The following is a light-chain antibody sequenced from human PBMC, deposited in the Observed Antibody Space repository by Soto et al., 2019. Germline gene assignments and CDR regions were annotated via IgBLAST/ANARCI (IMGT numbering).Light chain of an antibody. CDR1: QTINTI. CDR2: AAS. CDR3: QQSYSTPHT. V-gene: IGKV1-39*01. Sequence: DIQMTQSPSSLSASLLDRVTITCGATQTINTILNWYQHKPGKAPNLLIYAASNLQSGVPSRFSGSGSGTDFTLTISSLQPEDFATYYCQQSYSTPHTFGQGTRLEIK. J-gene: IGKJ5*01.